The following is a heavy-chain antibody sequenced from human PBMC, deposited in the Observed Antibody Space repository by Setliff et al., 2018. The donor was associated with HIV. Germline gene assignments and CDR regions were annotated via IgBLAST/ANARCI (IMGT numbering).Heavy chain of an antibody. D-gene: IGHD3-22*01. J-gene: IGHJ3*02. CDR3: ARHGHFYDSSSSDAFDI. CDR1: GGSISSFF. CDR2: IPYSGST. Sequence: SETLSLTCTVSGGSISSFFWSWIRQPPGKGLEWIGHIPYSGSTNYNPSLKSRVTISVDTSKNQFSLKLTSVTAADTAVYYCARHGHFYDSSSSDAFDIWGHGTMVTVSS. V-gene: IGHV4-59*08.